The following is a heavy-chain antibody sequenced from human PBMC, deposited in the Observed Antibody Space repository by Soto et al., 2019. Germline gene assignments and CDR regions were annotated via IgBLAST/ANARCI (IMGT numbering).Heavy chain of an antibody. CDR3: ARMGGYCTTSCYGYYAMDV. D-gene: IGHD2-8*01. CDR2: FYYSGST. CDR1: GGSISSGTYS. Sequence: SETLSLTCTVSGGSISSGTYSWGWIRQPPGKGLEWIGTFYYSGSTYYNPSLKSRVTISVDTSKNQFSLKVSSVTAADTAVYYCARMGGYCTTSCYGYYAMDVWGQGTTVTVSS. J-gene: IGHJ6*02. V-gene: IGHV4-39*01.